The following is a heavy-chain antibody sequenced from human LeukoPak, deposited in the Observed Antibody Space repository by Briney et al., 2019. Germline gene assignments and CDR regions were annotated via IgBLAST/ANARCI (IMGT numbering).Heavy chain of an antibody. J-gene: IGHJ4*02. CDR2: MNPNSGNT. Sequence: ASVKVSCKAPGYTFTSYDINWVRQATGRGLEWMGWMNPNSGNTGYAQKFQGRVTMTRNTSISTAYMELSSLRSEDTAVYYCARGTYCGGDCYSDYWGQGTLVTVSS. D-gene: IGHD2-21*02. CDR3: ARGTYCGGDCYSDY. CDR1: GYTFTSYD. V-gene: IGHV1-8*01.